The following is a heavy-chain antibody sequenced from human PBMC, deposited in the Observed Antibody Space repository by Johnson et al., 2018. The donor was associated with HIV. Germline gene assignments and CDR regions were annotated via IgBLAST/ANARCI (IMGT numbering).Heavy chain of an antibody. CDR1: GFTFRDYY. D-gene: IGHD6-19*01. CDR3: ARDGYSSGWYGNDAFDI. CDR2: ISTSGSTI. V-gene: IGHV3-11*04. Sequence: VQLVESGGGVVQPGRSLRLSCAASGFTFRDYYMSWIRQAPGKGLEWVSYISTSGSTIYYADSVKGRFTISRDNAKNSLSLQMNSLRAEDTAVYYCARDGYSSGWYGNDAFDIWGQGTMVTVSS. J-gene: IGHJ3*02.